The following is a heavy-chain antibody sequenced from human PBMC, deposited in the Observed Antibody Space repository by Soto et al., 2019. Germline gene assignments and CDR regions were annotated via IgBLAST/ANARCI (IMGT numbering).Heavy chain of an antibody. D-gene: IGHD3-3*01. Sequence: GGALRLSCEASGFTISSDAMSWVPQAPGKGLEWFSASIGSGGSTYYADSVQGWFTISRDNSNNTLYLQMHSLRAEDTAVYYCAKEDLSLRFLEWLFDYWGRGTLVTVSS. CDR1: GFTISSDA. J-gene: IGHJ4*02. CDR3: AKEDLSLRFLEWLFDY. CDR2: SIGSGGST. V-gene: IGHV3-23*01.